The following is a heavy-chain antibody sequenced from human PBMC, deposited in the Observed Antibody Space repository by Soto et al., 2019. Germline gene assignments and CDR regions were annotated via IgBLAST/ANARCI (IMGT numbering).Heavy chain of an antibody. CDR2: INTYNGDT. CDR3: ARNAQFTDNLSFDF. D-gene: IGHD3-9*01. Sequence: QGHLVQSGAEVKKPGASVKVSCKASGYIFVRYGLSWVRQAPGQGLEWMGWINTYNGDTDYAQEVQGRVTMTTDTSSNTAYMELRNLRSDDTAVYYCARNAQFTDNLSFDFWGQGTLVTVSS. V-gene: IGHV1-18*01. CDR1: GYIFVRYG. J-gene: IGHJ4*02.